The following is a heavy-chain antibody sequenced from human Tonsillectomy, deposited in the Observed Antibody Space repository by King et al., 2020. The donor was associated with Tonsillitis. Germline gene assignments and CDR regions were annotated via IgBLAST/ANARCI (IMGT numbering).Heavy chain of an antibody. CDR1: GFTFDDYA. D-gene: IGHD6-19*01. J-gene: IGHJ2*01. CDR2: ISWNSGSI. Sequence: VQLVESGGGLVQPGRSLRLSCAASGFTFDDYAMHWVRQAPGKGLEWVSGISWNSGSIGYADSVKGRFTISRDNAKNSLYLQMNSLRAEDTALYYCAKDHIAVAVSYFDLWGRGTLVTVSS. CDR3: AKDHIAVAVSYFDL. V-gene: IGHV3-9*01.